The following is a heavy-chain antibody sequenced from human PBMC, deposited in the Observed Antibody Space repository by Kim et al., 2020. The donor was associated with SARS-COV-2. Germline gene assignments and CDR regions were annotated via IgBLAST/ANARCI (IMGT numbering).Heavy chain of an antibody. D-gene: IGHD6-19*01. CDR2: TYYRSKWYN. V-gene: IGHV6-1*01. Sequence: SQTLSLTCAISGDRVSSNSAAWNWIRQSPSRGLEWLGRTYYRSKWYNDYAVSVKSRITINPDTSKNQFSLQLNSVTPEDTAVYYCASSLYSSGWYFYYYGMDVWGQGTTVTVSS. J-gene: IGHJ6*02. CDR3: ASSLYSSGWYFYYYGMDV. CDR1: GDRVSSNSAA.